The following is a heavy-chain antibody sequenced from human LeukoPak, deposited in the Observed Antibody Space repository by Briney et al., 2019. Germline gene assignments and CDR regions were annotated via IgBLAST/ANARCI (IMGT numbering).Heavy chain of an antibody. CDR2: INHSGST. J-gene: IGHJ4*02. Sequence: SETLSLTCAVYGGSFSGYYWSWIRQPPGKGLEWIGEINHSGSTNYNPSLKSRVTISVDTSKNQFSLKLSSVTAADTAVYYCARTIGLLWFGELSFDYWGQGTLVTVSS. CDR1: GGSFSGYY. CDR3: ARTIGLLWFGELSFDY. D-gene: IGHD3-10*01. V-gene: IGHV4-34*01.